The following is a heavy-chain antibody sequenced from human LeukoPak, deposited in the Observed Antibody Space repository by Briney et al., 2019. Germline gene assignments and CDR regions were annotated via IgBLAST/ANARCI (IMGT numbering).Heavy chain of an antibody. CDR2: ISGSGAGT. J-gene: IGHJ4*02. V-gene: IGHV3-23*01. CDR3: AKEVSRVTTFYFDY. CDR1: GFTFSSYA. Sequence: GGSPRLSCAASGFTFSSYAMNWVRQAPGKGLEWVSSISGSGAGTYYADSVKGRFTISRDNYKNTLYLQMNSLRAEDTAVYYCAKEVSRVTTFYFDYWGQGTMVTVSS. D-gene: IGHD4-17*01.